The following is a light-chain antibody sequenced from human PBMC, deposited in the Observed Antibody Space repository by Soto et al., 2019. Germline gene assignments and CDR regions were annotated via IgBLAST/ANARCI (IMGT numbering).Light chain of an antibody. J-gene: IGKJ1*01. CDR2: DAS. CDR1: QDISNY. Sequence: DIQMTQSPSSLSASVGDRVTITCQASQDISNYLNWYQQKPGKAPKLLIYDASNLETGVPSRFSGSGSGTDFTFTISSLQPEDIATYYWQQYDNLWTFGQGTKVDIK. V-gene: IGKV1-33*01. CDR3: QQYDNLWT.